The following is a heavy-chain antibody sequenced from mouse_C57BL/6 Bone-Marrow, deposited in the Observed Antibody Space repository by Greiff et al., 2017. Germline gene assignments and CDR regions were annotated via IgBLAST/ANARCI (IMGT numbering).Heavy chain of an antibody. CDR1: GFTITDYY. V-gene: IGHV14-1*01. Sequence: VQLQQSGAELVRPGASVKLSCTASGFTITDYYMHWVKQRPEQGLEWIGRIDPEDGGTEYNPKFQGKATMTADTSSNTAYLQLSSLTSEDTAVYYCSYYSGSSYWYFDVWGKGTTVTVSS. J-gene: IGHJ1*03. D-gene: IGHD1-1*01. CDR2: IDPEDGGT. CDR3: SYYSGSSYWYFDV.